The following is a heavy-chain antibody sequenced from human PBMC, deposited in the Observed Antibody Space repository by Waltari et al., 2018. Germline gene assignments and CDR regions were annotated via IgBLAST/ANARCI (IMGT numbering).Heavy chain of an antibody. D-gene: IGHD3-9*01. J-gene: IGHJ4*02. Sequence: QVQLQESGPGLVKASETLSLTCTVSGYSITSGYHGGWIRQPPGKGLEWIGSIYRSGITYYNPSLKSRVTISVDTSKNQFSLKLSSVTAADTAVYYCARVDWLFDYWGQGILVTVSS. CDR1: GYSITSGYH. CDR3: ARVDWLFDY. CDR2: IYRSGIT. V-gene: IGHV4-38-2*02.